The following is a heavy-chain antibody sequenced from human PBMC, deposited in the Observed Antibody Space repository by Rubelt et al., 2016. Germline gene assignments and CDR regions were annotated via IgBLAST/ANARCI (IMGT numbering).Heavy chain of an antibody. CDR3: ARKGYGYGMDV. CDR2: INAGNGNT. V-gene: IGHV1-3*01. Sequence: QVQLVQSGAEVKKPGASVKVSCKASGYTFTSYAMHWVRQAPGQRLEWMGGINAGNGNTKYYQKFQGRFTLPRYTSASTAYMELSSPSSEDTAVYYCARKGYGYGMDVWGQGTTVTVSS. D-gene: IGHD3-16*01. J-gene: IGHJ6*02. CDR1: GYTFTSYA.